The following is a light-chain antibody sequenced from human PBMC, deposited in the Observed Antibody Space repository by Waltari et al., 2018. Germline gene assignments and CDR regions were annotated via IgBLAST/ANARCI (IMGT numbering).Light chain of an antibody. CDR1: QCVSSY. V-gene: IGKV3-11*01. Sequence: EIVLTQSPAPLSLSPGERATLSCRASQCVSSYLTWYQQKPGQAPRLLIYDASNRATGIPARFSGSGSGTDFTLTISSLEPEDFAVYYCQQRSNWLTFGGGTKVEIK. CDR2: DAS. CDR3: QQRSNWLT. J-gene: IGKJ4*01.